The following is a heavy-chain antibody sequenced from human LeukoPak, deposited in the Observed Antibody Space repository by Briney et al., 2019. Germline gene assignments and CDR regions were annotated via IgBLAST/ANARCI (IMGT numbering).Heavy chain of an antibody. CDR2: ISYDGTYK. V-gene: IGHV3-30*18. D-gene: IGHD2-21*02. Sequence: GGSLRLSCAASGFTFSSYGMHWVRQAPDKGLEWVAVISYDGTYKYYGHSVEGRFTISRDNSGDTVYLQMNSLRPEDTAVYYCAKSNYKVVVTSIALDYWGQGALVTVSS. CDR1: GFTFSSYG. CDR3: AKSNYKVVVTSIALDY. J-gene: IGHJ4*02.